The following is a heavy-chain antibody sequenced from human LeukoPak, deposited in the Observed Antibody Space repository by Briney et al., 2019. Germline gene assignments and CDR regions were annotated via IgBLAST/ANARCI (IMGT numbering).Heavy chain of an antibody. D-gene: IGHD5-24*01. J-gene: IGHJ4*02. V-gene: IGHV4-59*08. CDR3: ARGKKRWLQPTSLYFDY. CDR1: GGSISSYY. CDR2: IYYSGST. Sequence: SETLSLTCTVSGGSISSYYWSWIRQPPGKGLEWIGYIYYSGSTNYNPSLKSRVTISVDTSKNQFSLKLSSVTAADTAVYYCARGKKRWLQPTSLYFDYWGQGTLVTVSS.